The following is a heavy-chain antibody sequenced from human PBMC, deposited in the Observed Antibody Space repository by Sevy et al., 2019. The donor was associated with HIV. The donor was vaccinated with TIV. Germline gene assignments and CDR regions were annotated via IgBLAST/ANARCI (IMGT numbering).Heavy chain of an antibody. J-gene: IGHJ4*02. CDR1: RFTFSTYD. D-gene: IGHD3-16*01. CDR2: ISHDGSYQ. V-gene: IGHV3-30*18. CDR3: AKGQGYDYIRGNERSEYYFDY. Sequence: GGSLRLSCAASRFTFSTYDIHWVRQAPGKGLEWMAVISHDGSYQYYTDSVKGRFTISRDDSNNKAYLQMNSLKADDSGVYYCAKGQGYDYIRGNERSEYYFDYWGQGTLVTVSS.